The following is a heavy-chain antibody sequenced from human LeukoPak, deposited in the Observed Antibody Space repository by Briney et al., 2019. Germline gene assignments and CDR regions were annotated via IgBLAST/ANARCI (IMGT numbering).Heavy chain of an antibody. V-gene: IGHV4-34*01. CDR2: ITHSGNT. D-gene: IGHD3-22*01. J-gene: IGHJ2*01. CDR3: ARVLTYYYDSSGYSPNWYFDL. CDR1: GGSFSGYY. Sequence: PSETLSLTCAVHGGSFSGYYWTWIRQPPGKGLEWIGEITHSGNTNSNPSLKSRVTISVDTSKNQFSLKLSSVTAADTAVYYCARVLTYYYDSSGYSPNWYFDLWGRGTLVTVSS.